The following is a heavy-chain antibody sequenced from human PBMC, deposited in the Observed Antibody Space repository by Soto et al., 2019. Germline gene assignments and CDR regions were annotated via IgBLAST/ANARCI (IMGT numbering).Heavy chain of an antibody. V-gene: IGHV4-31*03. CDR2: IYYTGST. CDR1: GGSISSGGHY. CDR3: ARLDRDAYKNWYFDL. D-gene: IGHD1-1*01. J-gene: IGHJ2*01. Sequence: QVQLQESGPGLVKPSQTLSLTCIVSGGSISSGGHYWSWIRQHPGKGLEWIGNIYYTGSTYCKPSLESRTTISIDTSKNQFSLNVSSVTAADTAVYYCARLDRDAYKNWYFDLWGRGTLVTVSS.